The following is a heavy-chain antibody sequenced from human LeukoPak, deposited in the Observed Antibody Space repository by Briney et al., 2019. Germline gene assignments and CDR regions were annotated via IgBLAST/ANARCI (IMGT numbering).Heavy chain of an antibody. V-gene: IGHV1-58*01. D-gene: IGHD4-17*01. J-gene: IGHJ4*02. CDR2: IVVGSGNT. CDR3: AAEPGDYGFSD. CDR1: GFTFTSSA. Sequence: ASVKVSCKAAGFTFTSSAVQWVRQARGQRLEWIGWIVVGSGNTNYAQKFQERVTITRDMSTGTAYMELSSLRSEDTAVYYCAAEPGDYGFSDWGQGTLVTVSS.